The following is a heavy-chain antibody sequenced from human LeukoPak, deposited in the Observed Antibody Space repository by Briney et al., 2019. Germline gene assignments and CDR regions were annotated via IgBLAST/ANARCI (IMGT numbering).Heavy chain of an antibody. V-gene: IGHV1-58*02. D-gene: IGHD3-10*01. CDR2: IVVGSGNT. CDR3: AARVIKRDY. J-gene: IGHJ4*02. CDR1: GFTPTSSA. Sequence: SVKLSCKASGFTPTSSAMQWGPHARGQRLWWRGCIVVGSGNTNYAQKSQERVTIPRDMSMSTAYMELSSLRSEDPAVYYGAARVIKRDYWGQGTLVTVSS.